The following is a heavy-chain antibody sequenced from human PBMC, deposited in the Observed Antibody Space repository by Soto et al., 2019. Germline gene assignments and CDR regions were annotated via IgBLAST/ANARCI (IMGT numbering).Heavy chain of an antibody. J-gene: IGHJ6*02. D-gene: IGHD3-10*01. CDR1: GYSFTSYW. Sequence: PGESLKISCKASGYSFTSYWIGWVRQMPGKGLEWMGIIYPGDSDTRYSPSFQGQVTISADKSISTAYLQWSSLKASDTAMYYCAGGGVRGVITRTRDYYGMDVWGQGTTVTASS. V-gene: IGHV5-51*01. CDR2: IYPGDSDT. CDR3: AGGGVRGVITRTRDYYGMDV.